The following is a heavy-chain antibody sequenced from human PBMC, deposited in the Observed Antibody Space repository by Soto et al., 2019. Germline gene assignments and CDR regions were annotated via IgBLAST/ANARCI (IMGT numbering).Heavy chain of an antibody. D-gene: IGHD4-17*01. J-gene: IGHJ6*02. Sequence: QVQLVASGGGVVQPGTSLRLSCAASGFTFSDHAMHWVRQAPGKGLEWVAVVWFDGGNKFYTDSVKGRFTISRDNSKNTLFLQMHSLRVVDTAVYYCARAPAGDYTLYHYYTMDVWGPGTPVTGSS. CDR3: ARAPAGDYTLYHYYTMDV. CDR1: GFTFSDHA. V-gene: IGHV3-33*01. CDR2: VWFDGGNK.